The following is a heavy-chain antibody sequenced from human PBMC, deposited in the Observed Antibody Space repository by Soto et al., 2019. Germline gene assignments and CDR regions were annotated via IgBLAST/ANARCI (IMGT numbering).Heavy chain of an antibody. Sequence: QVQLVQSGAEVKKPGASVKVSCKASGYTFTSYGISWVRQAPGQGLEWMGWISAYNGNTNYAQKVQGRATMTTDTSTSTAYMDLRSLRSDDTAVYYCARDRVPSQGQWLAGFDCWGQGTLVTVSS. J-gene: IGHJ4*02. D-gene: IGHD6-19*01. CDR3: ARDRVPSQGQWLAGFDC. V-gene: IGHV1-18*01. CDR2: ISAYNGNT. CDR1: GYTFTSYG.